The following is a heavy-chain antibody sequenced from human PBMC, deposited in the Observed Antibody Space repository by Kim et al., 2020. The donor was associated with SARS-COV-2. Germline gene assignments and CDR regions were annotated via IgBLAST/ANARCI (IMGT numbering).Heavy chain of an antibody. Sequence: ASVKVSCKASGYTFTSYYMHWVRQAPGQGLEWMGIINPSGGSTSYAQKFQGRVTMTRDTSTSTVYMELSSLRSEDTAVYYCARDLGHRGGYYYGMDVCGERSTVTVS. V-gene: IGHV1-46*01. D-gene: IGHD3-16*01. CDR3: ARDLGHRGGYYYGMDV. J-gene: IGHJ6*02. CDR1: GYTFTSYY. CDR2: INPSGGST.